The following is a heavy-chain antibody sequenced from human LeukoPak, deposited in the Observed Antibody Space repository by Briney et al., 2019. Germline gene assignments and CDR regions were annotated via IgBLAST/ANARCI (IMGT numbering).Heavy chain of an antibody. Sequence: KAGGSLRLSCAASGFTFDSYGMNWVRQAPGKGLEWISSISSSSTYIYYADSVKGRFTISRDNAKNSLYLQMNSLRAEDTAVYYCASPNSDYGDYGGGAFDIWGQGTMVTVSS. CDR3: ASPNSDYGDYGGGAFDI. J-gene: IGHJ3*02. CDR1: GFTFDSYG. CDR2: ISSSSTYI. D-gene: IGHD4-17*01. V-gene: IGHV3-21*01.